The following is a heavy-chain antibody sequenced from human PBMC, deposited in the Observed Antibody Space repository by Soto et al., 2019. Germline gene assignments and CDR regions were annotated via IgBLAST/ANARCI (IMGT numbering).Heavy chain of an antibody. J-gene: IGHJ4*02. CDR1: GFTFSSYA. V-gene: IGHV3-30-3*01. Sequence: QVQLVESGGGVVQPGRSLRLSCAASGFTFSSYAMHWVRQAPGKGLEWVAVISYDGSNKYYADSVKGRFTISRDNSENTLYLQMNSLRAEDTAVYYCAIPIPCSGGRCYHPGGQGTLVTVSS. D-gene: IGHD2-15*01. CDR3: AIPIPCSGGRCYHP. CDR2: ISYDGSNK.